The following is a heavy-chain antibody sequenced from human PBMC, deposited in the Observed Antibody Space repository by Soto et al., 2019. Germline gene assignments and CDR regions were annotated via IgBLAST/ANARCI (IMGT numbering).Heavy chain of an antibody. CDR2: ISAYNGNT. CDR3: AKAPSTLVNPGDAFDI. CDR1: GYTFTSYG. D-gene: IGHD2-2*01. J-gene: IGHJ3*02. V-gene: IGHV1-18*01. Sequence: GASVKVSCKASGYTFTSYGISWVRQAPGQGLEWMGWISAYNGNTNYAQKLQGRVTMTTDTSTSTAYMELRSLRSDDTAVYYCAKAPSTLVNPGDAFDIWGQGTMVTVSS.